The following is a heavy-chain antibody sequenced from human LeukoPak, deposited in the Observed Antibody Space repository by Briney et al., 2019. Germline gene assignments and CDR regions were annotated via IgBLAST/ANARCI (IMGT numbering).Heavy chain of an antibody. V-gene: IGHV4-34*01. CDR1: GGSFSTYY. J-gene: IGHJ4*02. CDR2: SNHSGST. D-gene: IGHD2-2*01. CDR3: ARDLGCSSTSCRFYFDY. Sequence: PSETLSLTCAVNGGSFSTYYWTWIRQPPGKGLEWIGESNHSGSTNYNPSLKSRVSISVDTSKNQFSLKLSSVTAADTAVYYCARDLGCSSTSCRFYFDYWGQGTLVTVSS.